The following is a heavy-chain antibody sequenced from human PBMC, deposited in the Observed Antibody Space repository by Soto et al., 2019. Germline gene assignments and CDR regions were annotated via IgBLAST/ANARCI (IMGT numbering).Heavy chain of an antibody. J-gene: IGHJ4*02. CDR2: IYYSGST. D-gene: IGHD2-15*01. CDR3: ARLVVGYCSGGSCYGTFDY. CDR1: GGSISSSSYY. V-gene: IGHV4-39*01. Sequence: QLQLQESGPGLVKPSETLSLTCTVSGGSISSSSYYWGWIRQPPGKGLEWIGSIYYSGSTYYNPSLKSRVTISVDTSKTQFSLKLSSVTAADTAVYYCARLVVGYCSGGSCYGTFDYWGQGTLVTVSS.